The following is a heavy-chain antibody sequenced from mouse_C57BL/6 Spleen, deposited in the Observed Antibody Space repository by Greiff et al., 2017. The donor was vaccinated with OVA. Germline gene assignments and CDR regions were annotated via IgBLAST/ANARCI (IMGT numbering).Heavy chain of an antibody. CDR1: GFNIKDYY. CDR2: IDPEDGET. D-gene: IGHD1-1*01. J-gene: IGHJ1*03. CDR3: ARSRVTTVVSPHWYFDV. V-gene: IGHV14-2*01. Sequence: EVQLQQSGAELVKPGASVKLSCTASGFNIKDYYMHWVKQRTEQGLEWIGRIDPEDGETKSAPKFQGKATITADTSSNTAYLQLSSLTSEDTAVYYCARSRVTTVVSPHWYFDVWGTGTTVTVSS.